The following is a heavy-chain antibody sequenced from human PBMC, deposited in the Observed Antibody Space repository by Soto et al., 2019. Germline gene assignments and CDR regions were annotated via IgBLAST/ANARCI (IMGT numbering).Heavy chain of an antibody. J-gene: IGHJ5*01. CDR1: GGSVSDSY. Sequence: SETLSLTCDVFGGSVSDSYWSWIRQSPEKGLEGSGEITNSGSTYYNPSLKSRVTISGDTSKNQFSLEVRSVTAADTAVYFCASGRTEIATTWFVSWEPGTLVTVSS. V-gene: IGHV4-34*01. CDR2: ITNSGST. D-gene: IGHD1-26*01. CDR3: ASGRTEIATTWFVS.